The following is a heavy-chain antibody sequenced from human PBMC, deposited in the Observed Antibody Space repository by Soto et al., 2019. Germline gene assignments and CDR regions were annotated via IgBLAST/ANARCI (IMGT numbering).Heavy chain of an antibody. CDR2: IYYSGST. D-gene: IGHD3-10*01. Sequence: QVQLQESGPGLVKPSETLSLTCTVSGGSISSYYWSWIRQPQGKGLEWIGYIYYSGSTNNNPSLKSRVTISVDTSKNQFSLKLSSVAAADTAAYDCASGDVYYYYGMDVWGQGTTVTVSS. V-gene: IGHV4-59*01. J-gene: IGHJ6*02. CDR3: ASGDVYYYYGMDV. CDR1: GGSISSYY.